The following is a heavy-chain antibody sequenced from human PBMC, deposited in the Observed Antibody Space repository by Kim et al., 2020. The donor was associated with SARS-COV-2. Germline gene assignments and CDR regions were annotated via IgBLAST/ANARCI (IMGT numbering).Heavy chain of an antibody. CDR1: GFTFSTYA. D-gene: IGHD3-10*01. V-gene: IGHV3-23*01. CDR2: IINRGDTT. CDR3: AKASGGSGNQLAFDF. J-gene: IGHJ1*01. Sequence: GGSLRLSCAASGFTFSTYAMSWVRQPPGKGLEWVSHIINRGDTTNYADSVKGRFTISRDNSKNTLYLQMSSLRAEDTALYYCAKASGGSGNQLAFDFWGQGSLVTVSS.